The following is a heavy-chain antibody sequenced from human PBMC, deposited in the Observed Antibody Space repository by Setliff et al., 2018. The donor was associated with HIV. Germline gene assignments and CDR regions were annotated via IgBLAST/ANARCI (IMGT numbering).Heavy chain of an antibody. J-gene: IGHJ3*02. Sequence: SETLSLTCTVSGGSISSYYWSWIRQPPGKGLEWIGYVYYSGSTNYNPSLKSRVTISVDTSKNQFSLKLSSVTAADTAVYYCARDRREGKPDAFDIWGQGTMVTVSS. CDR2: VYYSGST. V-gene: IGHV4-59*01. CDR1: GGSISSYY. CDR3: ARDRREGKPDAFDI. D-gene: IGHD1-26*01.